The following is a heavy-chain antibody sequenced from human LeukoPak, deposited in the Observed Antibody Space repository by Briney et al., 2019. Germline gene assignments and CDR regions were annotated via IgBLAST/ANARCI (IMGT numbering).Heavy chain of an antibody. V-gene: IGHV3-30-3*01. CDR1: GFTFSSYA. Sequence: GGSLRLSCVVSGFTFSSYAMHWVRQAPGKGLEWVALISYHGSNKYYADSVKGRFTISRDNSKNTLDLQMDSLRAEDTAVYYCARDQTKYCDYWGQGTLVTVSS. J-gene: IGHJ4*02. CDR3: ARDQTKYCDY. CDR2: ISYHGSNK.